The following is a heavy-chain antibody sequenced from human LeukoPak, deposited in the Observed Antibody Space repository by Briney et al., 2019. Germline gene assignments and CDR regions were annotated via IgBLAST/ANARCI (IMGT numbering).Heavy chain of an antibody. Sequence: SETLSLTCTVSGGSISSSSYYWGWICQPPGKGLEWIGIIYYNGNTYYNPSLKSRVTISVDTSKNQFSLKLSSVTAAETAVYYCARRGAVAGKTFDYWGQGTLVTVSS. D-gene: IGHD6-19*01. CDR3: ARRGAVAGKTFDY. J-gene: IGHJ4*02. CDR1: GGSISSSSYY. CDR2: IYYNGNT. V-gene: IGHV4-39*01.